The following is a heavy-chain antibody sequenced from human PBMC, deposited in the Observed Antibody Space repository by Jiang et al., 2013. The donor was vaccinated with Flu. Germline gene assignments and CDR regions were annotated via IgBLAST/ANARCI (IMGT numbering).Heavy chain of an antibody. J-gene: IGHJ3*02. CDR2: IYYSGST. CDR1: GGSISSSSYY. V-gene: IGHV4-39*07. D-gene: IGHD4-17*01. Sequence: GPGLVKPSETLSLTCTVSGGSISSSSYYWGWIRQPPGKGLEWIGSIYYSGSTYYNPSLKSRVTISVDTSKNQFSLKLSSVTAADTAVYYCARVLPYYGDYVPVIPDHFDIWAKGQWSPSLQ. CDR3: ARVLPYYGDYVPVIPDHFDI.